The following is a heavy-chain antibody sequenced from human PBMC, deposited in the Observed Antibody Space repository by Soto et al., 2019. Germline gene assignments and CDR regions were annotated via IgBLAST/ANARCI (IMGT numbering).Heavy chain of an antibody. J-gene: IGHJ4*02. V-gene: IGHV2-5*02. CDR2: IYWDDDN. Sequence: QITLKESGPTLVKPTQTLTLTCTFSGFSLSTTGVGVGWIRQPPGKALEWLALIYWDDDNRYSPSLKSRLTITKDTSTNPVVLTMTNMGPVDTATYYCAHRSVLCSGGSCYSHPFDYWGQGTLVTVSS. CDR3: AHRSVLCSGGSCYSHPFDY. D-gene: IGHD2-15*01. CDR1: GFSLSTTGVG.